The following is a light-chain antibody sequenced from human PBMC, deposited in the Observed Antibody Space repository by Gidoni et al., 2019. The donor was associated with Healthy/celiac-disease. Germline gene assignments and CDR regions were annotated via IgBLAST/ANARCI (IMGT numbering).Light chain of an antibody. V-gene: IGKV4-1*01. J-gene: IGKJ1*01. Sequence: QSVLYSSNNKNYVALYQQKPGQPPKLLIYWASTRESGVPDRLSGSGSGTDLTPTISSLQAEDVEVYYCQQYYSTPQTFGQGTKVEI. CDR3: QQYYSTPQT. CDR2: WAS. CDR1: QSVLYSSNNKNY.